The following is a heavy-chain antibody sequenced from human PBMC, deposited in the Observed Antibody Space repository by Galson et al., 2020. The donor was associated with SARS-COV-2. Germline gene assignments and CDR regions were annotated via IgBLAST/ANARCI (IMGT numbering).Heavy chain of an antibody. CDR1: GYSFASYW. J-gene: IGHJ2*01. CDR3: ARRAGTSSGWYFDL. D-gene: IGHD1-26*01. CDR2: IYPGDSDT. Sequence: GESLKISCKGSGYSFASYWIVWVRQMPEKGQEWMGTIYPGDSDTKYSPSFQGQVTISADTSISTAYLQWSSLKASDTAMYYCARRAGTSSGWYFDLWGRGTLVTVSS. V-gene: IGHV5-51*01.